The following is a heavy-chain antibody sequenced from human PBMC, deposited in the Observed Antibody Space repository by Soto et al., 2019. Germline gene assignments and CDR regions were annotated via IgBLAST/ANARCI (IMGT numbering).Heavy chain of an antibody. V-gene: IGHV4-31*03. D-gene: IGHD6-19*01. J-gene: IGHJ4*02. CDR2: IYFTGST. CDR1: GHSLSSGGYN. Sequence: SETLSLTCTVSGHSLSSGGYNWSWIRQPPGKGLEWVGYIYFTGSTLYNPSLKSRLAMSLDTSKNQFSLRLTSVTAADTAVYFCARDWGSSGWPNWGQGTLVTVSS. CDR3: ARDWGSSGWPN.